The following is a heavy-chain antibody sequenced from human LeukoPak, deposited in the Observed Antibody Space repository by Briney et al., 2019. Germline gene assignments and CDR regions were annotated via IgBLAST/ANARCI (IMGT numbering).Heavy chain of an antibody. CDR1: GGSFSGYY. J-gene: IGHJ4*02. CDR3: ASFRGYSYAQP. D-gene: IGHD5-18*01. Sequence: RTSETLSLTCAVYGGSFSGYYWSWIRQPPGKGLEWIGEINHSGSTNYNPSLKSRVTISVDTSKNQFSLKLSSVTAADTAVYYCASFRGYSYAQPWGQGTLVTVSS. V-gene: IGHV4-34*01. CDR2: INHSGST.